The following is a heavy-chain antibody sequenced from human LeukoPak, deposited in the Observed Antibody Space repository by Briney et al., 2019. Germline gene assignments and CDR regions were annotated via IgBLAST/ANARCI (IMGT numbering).Heavy chain of an antibody. Sequence: PGWSLRLSCAASGFTVSSNYMSWVRQAPGKGLEWVSVIYSGGSTYYADSVKGRFTISRDNSKNTLYLQMNSLRAEDTAVYYCARGYCSSTSCYIHGGRYFDYWGQGTLVTVSS. CDR2: IYSGGST. D-gene: IGHD2-2*02. V-gene: IGHV3-66*02. CDR1: GFTVSSNY. J-gene: IGHJ4*02. CDR3: ARGYCSSTSCYIHGGRYFDY.